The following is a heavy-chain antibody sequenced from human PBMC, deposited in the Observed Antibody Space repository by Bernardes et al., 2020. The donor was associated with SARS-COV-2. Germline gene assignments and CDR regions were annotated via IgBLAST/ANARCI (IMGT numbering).Heavy chain of an antibody. Sequence: VGSLRLSCAASGFIFSDHYMDWVRQTPGKGLEWVGRSRDRASGYTTKYAASVRGRFTVSRDPSKNLLYLDLSSLTIDDTAVYYCVRDLLGTGGWDYWGQGTPVTVSS. CDR2: SRDRASGYTT. J-gene: IGHJ4*02. CDR1: GFIFSDHY. V-gene: IGHV3-72*01. CDR3: VRDLLGTGGWDY. D-gene: IGHD1-1*01.